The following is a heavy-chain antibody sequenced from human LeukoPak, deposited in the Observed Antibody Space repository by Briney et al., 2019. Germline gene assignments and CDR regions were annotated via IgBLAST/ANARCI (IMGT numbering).Heavy chain of an antibody. CDR3: ASSVRGAVARRYYFDY. D-gene: IGHD6-19*01. J-gene: IGHJ4*02. Sequence: GGSLRLSCAASGFTVSSNYMSWVRQAPGKGLEWVSVIYSGGSTYYADSVKGRFTISRDNSKNTLYLQMNSLRAEDTAVYYCASSVRGAVARRYYFDYWGQGTLVTVSS. CDR2: IYSGGST. V-gene: IGHV3-53*01. CDR1: GFTVSSNY.